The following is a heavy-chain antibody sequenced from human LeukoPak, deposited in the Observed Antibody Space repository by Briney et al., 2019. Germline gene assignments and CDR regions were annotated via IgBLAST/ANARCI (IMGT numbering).Heavy chain of an antibody. CDR3: ATKNFGDLYRHDDPFNM. D-gene: IGHD3-10*01. Sequence: SVKVSCRPSGGTLGNNVVSWVRQAPGHGLEWMGDIIPVFGITNYAQKFQGRVTISADRSTSTVYMEVSSLKSEDTGVYYCATKNFGDLYRHDDPFNMCGQGTTVTVSS. V-gene: IGHV1-69*10. J-gene: IGHJ3*02. CDR1: GGTLGNNV. CDR2: IIPVFGIT.